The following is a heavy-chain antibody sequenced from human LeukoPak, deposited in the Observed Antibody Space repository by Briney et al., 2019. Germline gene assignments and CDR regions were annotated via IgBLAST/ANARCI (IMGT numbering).Heavy chain of an antibody. D-gene: IGHD1-26*01. CDR3: ARDPCNLVGFVP. J-gene: IGHJ5*02. CDR2: MNPNSGNT. V-gene: IGHV1-8*03. Sequence: VASVKVSCKASGYTFTSYDINWVRQATGQGLEWMGWMNPNSGNTGYAQKFQGRVTITRNTSISTAYMELRSLRSEDTAVYYCARDPCNLVGFVPSGQGNLVTVSS. CDR1: GYTFTSYD.